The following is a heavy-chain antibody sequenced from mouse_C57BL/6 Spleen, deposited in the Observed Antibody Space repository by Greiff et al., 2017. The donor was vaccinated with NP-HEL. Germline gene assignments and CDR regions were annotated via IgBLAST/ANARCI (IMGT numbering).Heavy chain of an antibody. J-gene: IGHJ2*01. Sequence: QVQLQQSGAELARPGASVKLSCKASGYTFTSYGISWVKQRTGQGLEWIGEIYPRSGNTYYNEKFKGKATLTADKSSSTAYMELRSLTSEDSAVYFCAREVYGSSHGGFDDWGQGTTLTVSS. D-gene: IGHD1-1*01. CDR2: IYPRSGNT. V-gene: IGHV1-81*01. CDR3: AREVYGSSHGGFDD. CDR1: GYTFTSYG.